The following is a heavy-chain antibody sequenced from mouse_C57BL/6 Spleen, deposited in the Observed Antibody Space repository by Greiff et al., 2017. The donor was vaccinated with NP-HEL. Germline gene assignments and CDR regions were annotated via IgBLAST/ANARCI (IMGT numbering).Heavy chain of an antibody. J-gene: IGHJ3*01. CDR2: IRLKSDNYAT. CDR1: GFTFSNYW. V-gene: IGHV6-3*01. Sequence: DVKLVESGGGLVQPGGSMKLSCVASGFTFSNYWMNWVRQSPEKGLEWVAQIRLKSDNYATHYAESVKGRFTISRDDSKSSVYLQMNNLRAEDTGIYYCTGTVVAPFAYWGQGTLVTVSA. D-gene: IGHD1-1*01. CDR3: TGTVVAPFAY.